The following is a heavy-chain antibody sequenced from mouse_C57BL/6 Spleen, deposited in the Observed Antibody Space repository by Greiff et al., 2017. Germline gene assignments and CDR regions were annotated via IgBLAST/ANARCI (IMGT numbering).Heavy chain of an antibody. CDR3: TRKVLLLRGDY. CDR1: GYTFTDYE. J-gene: IGHJ4*01. CDR2: IDPETGGT. D-gene: IGHD1-1*01. Sequence: QVQLQQSGAELVRPGASVTLSCKASGYTFTDYEMHWVKQTPVHGLEWIGAIDPETGGTAYNQKFKGKAILTADKSSSTAYMELRSLTSEDSAVYYCTRKVLLLRGDYWGQGTSVTVSS. V-gene: IGHV1-15*01.